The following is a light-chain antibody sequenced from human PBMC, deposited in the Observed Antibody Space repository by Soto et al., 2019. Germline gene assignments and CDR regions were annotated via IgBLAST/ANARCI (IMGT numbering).Light chain of an antibody. J-gene: IGKJ4*01. CDR2: DAS. CDR3: HQYDNIQLT. V-gene: IGKV1-33*01. Sequence: DFQMTQSPSSLSASVGDRVTITCQASQDISDFLNWSQQKPGAAPKLLIYDASNLQAGVPSRFSGSGSWTDFTFTISSLQPEDVATYYCHQYDNIQLTFGGGSKVEIK. CDR1: QDISDF.